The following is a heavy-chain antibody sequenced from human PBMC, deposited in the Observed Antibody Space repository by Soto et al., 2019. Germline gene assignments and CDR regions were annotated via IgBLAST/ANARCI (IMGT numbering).Heavy chain of an antibody. CDR3: AGESNCDWFGP. CDR1: SGSITSSSYY. Sequence: LSLTCIVSSGSITSSSYYWGWIRQPPGKGLQWIGSIYYSGSTYYNPSLKSRVTISVDTAKNQFSLNLRSVTAADTAVYYCAGESNCDWFGPWGQGTLVTVSS. J-gene: IGHJ5*02. V-gene: IGHV4-39*01. CDR2: IYYSGST. D-gene: IGHD4-4*01.